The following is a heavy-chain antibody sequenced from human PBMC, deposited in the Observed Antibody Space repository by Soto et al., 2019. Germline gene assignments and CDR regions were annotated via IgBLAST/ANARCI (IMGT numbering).Heavy chain of an antibody. V-gene: IGHV4-59*01. D-gene: IGHD3-16*01. Sequence: SETLSLTCTVSGGSISSYYWSWIRQPPGKGLEWIGYIYYSGSTNYKPSLKSRVTISVDTSKNQFSLKLSSVTAADTAVYYCARGGGDPFDIWGQGTMVTVSS. CDR1: GGSISSYY. CDR2: IYYSGST. CDR3: ARGGGDPFDI. J-gene: IGHJ3*02.